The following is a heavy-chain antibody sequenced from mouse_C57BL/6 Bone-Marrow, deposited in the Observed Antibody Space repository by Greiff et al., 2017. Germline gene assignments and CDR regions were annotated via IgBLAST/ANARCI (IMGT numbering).Heavy chain of an antibody. CDR1: GYTFTSYW. CDR3: ARWDYYGFDY. V-gene: IGHV1-59*01. J-gene: IGHJ2*01. D-gene: IGHD1-1*01. Sequence: QVQLQQPGAELVRPGTSVKLSCKASGYTFTSYWMHWVKQRPGQGLEWIGVIDPSDSYTNYNQKFKGNATLTVDTSSSTAYMQLSSLTSEDSAVYYCARWDYYGFDYWGQGTTLTVSS. CDR2: IDPSDSYT.